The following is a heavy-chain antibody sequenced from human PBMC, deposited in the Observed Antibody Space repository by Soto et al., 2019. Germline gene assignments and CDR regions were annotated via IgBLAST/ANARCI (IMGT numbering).Heavy chain of an antibody. Sequence: ASVKVSCKASGYTFTSYGISWVRQAPGQGLEWMGWISAYNGNTNYAQKLQGRVTMTTDTSTSTAYMELRSLRSDDTAVYYCARPAPYCGGDCWRDYWGQGTLVTVSS. D-gene: IGHD2-21*02. J-gene: IGHJ4*02. V-gene: IGHV1-18*01. CDR2: ISAYNGNT. CDR3: ARPAPYCGGDCWRDY. CDR1: GYTFTSYG.